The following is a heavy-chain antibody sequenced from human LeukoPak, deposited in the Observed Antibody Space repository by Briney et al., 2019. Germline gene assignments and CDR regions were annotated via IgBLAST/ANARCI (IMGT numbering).Heavy chain of an antibody. D-gene: IGHD6-19*01. CDR1: GGSISSSSYY. J-gene: IGHJ5*02. CDR2: IYYSGST. V-gene: IGHV4-39*01. CDR3: ARPGSSGWLNWFDP. Sequence: SETLSLTCTVSGGSISSSSYYWGWIRQPPGKGLEWIGSIYYSGSTYYNPSLKSRVTISVDTSKNQFSLKLSSVTAADTAVYYCARPGSSGWLNWFDPWGQGTLVTVSS.